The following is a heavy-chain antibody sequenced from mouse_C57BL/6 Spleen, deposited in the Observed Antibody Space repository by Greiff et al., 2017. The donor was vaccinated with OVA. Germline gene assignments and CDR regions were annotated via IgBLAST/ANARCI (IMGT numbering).Heavy chain of an antibody. D-gene: IGHD2-5*01. CDR2: INTGSGGT. CDR3: ARSTTIVTRYFDV. Sequence: QVQLKESGAELVRPGTSVKVSCKASGYAFTNYLIEWVKQRPGQGLEWIGVINTGSGGTNYNEKFKGKATLTADKSSSTAYMQLSSLTSKDSAVYFCARSTTIVTRYFDVWGTGTTVTVSS. V-gene: IGHV1-54*01. CDR1: GYAFTNYL. J-gene: IGHJ1*03.